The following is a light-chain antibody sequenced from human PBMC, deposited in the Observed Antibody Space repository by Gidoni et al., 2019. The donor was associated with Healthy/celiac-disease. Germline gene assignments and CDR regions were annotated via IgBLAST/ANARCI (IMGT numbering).Light chain of an antibody. J-gene: IGKJ2*04. CDR3: QQYGSSPMCS. CDR1: QSVSSSY. V-gene: IGKV3-20*01. Sequence: EIVFTQSPGTLSLSPGKRATLSCRASQSVSSSYLAWYQQKPGQAPRLLIYGASSRATGIPDRFSGSGSGTDFTLTISRLEPEDFAVYYCQQYGSSPMCSFGQGTKLEIK. CDR2: GAS.